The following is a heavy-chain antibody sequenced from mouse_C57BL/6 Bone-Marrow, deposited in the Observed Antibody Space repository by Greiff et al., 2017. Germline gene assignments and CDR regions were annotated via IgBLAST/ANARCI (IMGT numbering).Heavy chain of an antibody. D-gene: IGHD1-2*01. CDR3: SRLPITTAYAMDY. CDR2: IYPGSGST. J-gene: IGHJ4*01. CDR1: GYTFTSYW. V-gene: IGHV1-55*01. Sequence: QVQLQQPGAELVKPGASVKMSCKASGYTFTSYWITWVKQRPGQGLEWIGDIYPGSGSTNYNEKFKSKATLTVDTSSSTAYMQLSSLQSEDSAVYYCSRLPITTAYAMDYWGQGTSVTVSS.